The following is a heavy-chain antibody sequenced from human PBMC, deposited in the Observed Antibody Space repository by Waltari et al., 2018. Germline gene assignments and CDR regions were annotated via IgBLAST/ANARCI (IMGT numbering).Heavy chain of an antibody. CDR3: ARGRSYGDRRGYYFDY. Sequence: QVQLQQWGAGLLKPSETLSLTCAVYGGSFSGSYWSWIRQPPGKGLEWIGEINHSGSTNYNPSLKSRVTISVDTSKNQFSLKLSSVTAADTAVYYCARGRSYGDRRGYYFDYWGQGTLVTVSS. CDR2: INHSGST. J-gene: IGHJ4*02. D-gene: IGHD4-17*01. V-gene: IGHV4-34*01. CDR1: GGSFSGSY.